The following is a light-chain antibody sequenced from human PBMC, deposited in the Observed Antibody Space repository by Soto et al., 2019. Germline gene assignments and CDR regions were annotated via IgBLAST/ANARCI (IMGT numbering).Light chain of an antibody. CDR3: HQDSDWPPIT. CDR2: DTS. Sequence: IVTTQSPATLSLSPGERATLSCRAGQSVSIHLAWYQQQTGQAPRLLISDTSTRATGIPARCSGSSSWTEVTPTISSLQAEDFAVDYCHQDSDWPPITFGEGTRLEIK. CDR1: QSVSIH. V-gene: IGKV3-15*01. J-gene: IGKJ5*01.